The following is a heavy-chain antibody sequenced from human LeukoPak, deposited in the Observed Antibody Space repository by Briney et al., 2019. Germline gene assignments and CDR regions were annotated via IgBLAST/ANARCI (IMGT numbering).Heavy chain of an antibody. CDR2: IYHSGST. V-gene: IGHV4-38-2*02. CDR1: GYSISNGYY. J-gene: IGHJ5*02. CDR3: ARDVRSDFWSGYYQYNWFDP. Sequence: SETLSLTCTVSGYSISNGYYWGWIRQPPGKGLEWIGSIYHSGSTYYNPSLKSRVTISVDTSKIQFSLKLSSVTAADTAVYYCARDVRSDFWSGYYQYNWFDPWGQGTLVTVSS. D-gene: IGHD3-3*01.